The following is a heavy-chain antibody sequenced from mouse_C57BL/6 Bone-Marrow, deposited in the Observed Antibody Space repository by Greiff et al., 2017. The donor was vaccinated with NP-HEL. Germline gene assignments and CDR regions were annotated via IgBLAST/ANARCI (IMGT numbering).Heavy chain of an antibody. Sequence: EVKLMESGAELVRPGASVKLSCTASGFNIKDDYMPWVKPRPEQGLEWIGWIYPENGDTEYASQFQGTATIPAATSPNTAYLQLSSLTSEDAAVYYCTDYCGSSYGACWGQGTLVT. J-gene: IGHJ3*01. D-gene: IGHD1-1*01. CDR1: GFNIKDDY. CDR3: TDYCGSSYGAC. CDR2: IYPENGDT. V-gene: IGHV14-4*01.